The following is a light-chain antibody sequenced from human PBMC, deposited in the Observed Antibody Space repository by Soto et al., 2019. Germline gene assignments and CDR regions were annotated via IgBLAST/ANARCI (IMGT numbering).Light chain of an antibody. CDR1: SSDVGGYNY. CDR2: DVS. V-gene: IGLV2-14*01. CDR3: SSYTSSSTRVV. J-gene: IGLJ2*01. Sequence: QSALTQPASVSGSPGQSITISCTGTSSDVGGYNYVSWYQQHPGKAPKLMIYDVSHRPSGVSNRFSGSNSGNTASLTISGLQAEDEADYYCSSYTSSSTRVVFGGGTKLTVL.